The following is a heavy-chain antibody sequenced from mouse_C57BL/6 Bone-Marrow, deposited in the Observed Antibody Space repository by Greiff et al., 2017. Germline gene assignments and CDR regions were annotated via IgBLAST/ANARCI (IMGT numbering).Heavy chain of an antibody. CDR3: ARSGLTTVVANYAMDY. Sequence: QVQLQQSGPELVKPGASVKISCKASGYAFSSSWMNWVKQRPGKGLEWIGRIYPGDGDTNYNGKFKGKATLTADKSSSTAYMQLSSLTSEDSAVYFCARSGLTTVVANYAMDYWGQGTSVTVSS. J-gene: IGHJ4*01. V-gene: IGHV1-82*01. D-gene: IGHD1-1*01. CDR2: IYPGDGDT. CDR1: GYAFSSSW.